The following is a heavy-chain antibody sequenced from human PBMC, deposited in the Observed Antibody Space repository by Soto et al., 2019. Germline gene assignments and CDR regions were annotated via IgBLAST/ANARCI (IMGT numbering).Heavy chain of an antibody. J-gene: IGHJ4*02. CDR3: ARDKVYGDNSFDF. CDR1: GYIFSNFY. CDR2: INPNTGGT. Sequence: ASVKVSCKAFGYIFSNFYIHWVRQAPGQGLEWMGIINPNTGGTSYPQKFQGRVTLTRDTSTSTVHMEMSSLTSEDTAVYYCARDKVYGDNSFDFWGQGTLVTVSS. V-gene: IGHV1-46*01. D-gene: IGHD4-17*01.